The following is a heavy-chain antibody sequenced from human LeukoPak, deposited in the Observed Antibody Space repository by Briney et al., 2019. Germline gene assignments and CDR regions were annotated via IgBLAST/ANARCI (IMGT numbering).Heavy chain of an antibody. V-gene: IGHV3-11*04. CDR2: ISSSVITI. Sequence: GGSLRLSFAASGFTFSDYYMSWIRQAPGKGLEWVSYISSSVITISYADSVKGGFTISMVNAKNSLYLQMNSLRAEDTDVYYCARAGSGWYPHAFDIWGQGTMVTVSS. D-gene: IGHD6-19*01. CDR3: ARAGSGWYPHAFDI. J-gene: IGHJ3*02. CDR1: GFTFSDYY.